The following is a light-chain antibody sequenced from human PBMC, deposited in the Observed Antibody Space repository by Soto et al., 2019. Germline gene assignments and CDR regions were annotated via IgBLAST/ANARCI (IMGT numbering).Light chain of an antibody. CDR1: QSVSSN. CDR2: DAS. Sequence: EIVMTQSPATLSVSPGERATLSCRASQSVSSNLAWYQQKPGQAPRLLIFDASQRATGIPARFRGSGSGTDFTLSISSLEPEDFAVYYCQQRTDRPPWTFGQGTKVESK. J-gene: IGKJ1*01. V-gene: IGKV3-11*01. CDR3: QQRTDRPPWT.